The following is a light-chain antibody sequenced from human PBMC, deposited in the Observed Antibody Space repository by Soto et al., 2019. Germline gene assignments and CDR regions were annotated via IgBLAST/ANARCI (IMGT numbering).Light chain of an antibody. V-gene: IGKV1-27*01. J-gene: IGKJ1*01. CDR1: QGISNY. CDR2: AAS. CDR3: QDYNSAPT. Sequence: DIQMTHSPSSLSASVGDRITITCRASQGISNYLAWYQQKPGKVPELLIYAASILQSGVRSRFSGSGSGTDFTLTINSLQPEDVATYYCQDYNSAPTFGQGTKVEIK.